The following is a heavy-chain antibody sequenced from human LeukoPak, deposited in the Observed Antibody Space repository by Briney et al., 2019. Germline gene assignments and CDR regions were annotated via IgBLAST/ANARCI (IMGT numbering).Heavy chain of an antibody. CDR3: ARLGYCSSASCGPLDY. J-gene: IGHJ4*02. D-gene: IGHD2-2*01. V-gene: IGHV4-39*02. Sequence: PSETLSLTCTVPGGSISSSGYYWGWIRQPPGKGLEWIGNIYYSGSTYYNPSLKSRVTISVDTSKNHFSLKLNSVTAADTALYYCARLGYCSSASCGPLDYWGQGTLVTVSS. CDR1: GGSISSSGYY. CDR2: IYYSGST.